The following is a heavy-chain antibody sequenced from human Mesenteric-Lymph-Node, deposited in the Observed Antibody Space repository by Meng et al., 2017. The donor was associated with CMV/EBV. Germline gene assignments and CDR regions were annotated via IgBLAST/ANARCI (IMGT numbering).Heavy chain of an antibody. J-gene: IGHJ4*02. Sequence: SFSGSYGSWIRQPPGKGLEWIGEINHSGSTDYTPSLKSRVTISVDTSKNQFSLKLSSVTAADTAVYYCAREFGYCSGGSCYGGFFEYWGQGSLVTVSS. D-gene: IGHD2-15*01. CDR2: INHSGST. V-gene: IGHV4-34*01. CDR3: AREFGYCSGGSCYGGFFEY. CDR1: SFSGSY.